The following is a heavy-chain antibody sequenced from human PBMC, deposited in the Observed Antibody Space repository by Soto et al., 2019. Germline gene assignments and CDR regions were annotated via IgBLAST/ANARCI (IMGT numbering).Heavy chain of an antibody. D-gene: IGHD1-26*01. CDR3: AREGATLDY. V-gene: IGHV1-46*01. J-gene: IGHJ4*02. Sequence: GXSXKVSCKASGYTXTSYYMHLVRQAPGQGLEWMGIINPSGGSTSYAQKFQGRVTMTRYTSTSTVYMELSSLRSEDTAVYYCAREGATLDYWGQGTLVTVSS. CDR1: GYTXTSYY. CDR2: INPSGGST.